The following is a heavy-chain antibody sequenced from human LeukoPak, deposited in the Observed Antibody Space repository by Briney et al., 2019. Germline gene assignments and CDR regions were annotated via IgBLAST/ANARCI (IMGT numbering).Heavy chain of an antibody. Sequence: ASVKVSCKASGYTFTSYGISWVRQAPGQGLEWMGWISAYNGNTNYAQKLQGRVTMTTDTSTSTAYMELRSLRSDDTAVYYCARDRRITMIFFHYGMDVWGQGTTVTVSS. J-gene: IGHJ6*02. CDR1: GYTFTSYG. V-gene: IGHV1-18*01. D-gene: IGHD3-22*01. CDR3: ARDRRITMIFFHYGMDV. CDR2: ISAYNGNT.